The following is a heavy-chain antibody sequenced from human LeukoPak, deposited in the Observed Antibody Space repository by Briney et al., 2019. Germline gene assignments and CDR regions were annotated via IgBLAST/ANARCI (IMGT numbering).Heavy chain of an antibody. CDR2: IIPIFGIA. J-gene: IGHJ4*02. V-gene: IGHV1-69*04. CDR1: GGTFSSYA. D-gene: IGHD3-22*01. CDR3: ARDLGDCYDSSGYSYGY. Sequence: SVKVSCKASGGTFSSYAISWVRQAPGQGLEWMGRIIPIFGIANYAQKFQGRVTITADKSTSTAYMELSSLRSEDTAVYYCARDLGDCYDSSGYSYGYWGQGTLVTVSS.